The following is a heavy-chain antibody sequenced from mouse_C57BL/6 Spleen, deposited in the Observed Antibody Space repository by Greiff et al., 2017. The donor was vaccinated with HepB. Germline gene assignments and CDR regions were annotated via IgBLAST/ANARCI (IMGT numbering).Heavy chain of an antibody. J-gene: IGHJ4*01. Sequence: DVQLVESGGGLVKPGGSLKLSCAASGFTFSSYAMSWVRQTPEKRLEWVATISDGGSYTYYPDNVKGRFTISRDNAKNNLYLQMSHLKSEDTAMYYCARDVRLGMDYWGQGTSVTVSS. CDR1: GFTFSSYA. CDR2: ISDGGSYT. CDR3: ARDVRLGMDY. V-gene: IGHV5-4*01. D-gene: IGHD2-2*01.